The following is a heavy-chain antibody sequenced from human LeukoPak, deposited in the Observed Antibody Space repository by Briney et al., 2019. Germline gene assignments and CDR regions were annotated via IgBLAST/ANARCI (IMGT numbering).Heavy chain of an antibody. V-gene: IGHV5-51*01. Sequence: GESLKISCKGSGYTFTSYWIGWVRQMPGKGLEWMGIIYPSDSDTTYSPSFQGQVTISADKSISTAYLQWSTLKASDAAMYYCARRIIGTSYFDYWGQGTLVTVSS. CDR2: IYPSDSDT. D-gene: IGHD1-20*01. J-gene: IGHJ4*02. CDR1: GYTFTSYW. CDR3: ARRIIGTSYFDY.